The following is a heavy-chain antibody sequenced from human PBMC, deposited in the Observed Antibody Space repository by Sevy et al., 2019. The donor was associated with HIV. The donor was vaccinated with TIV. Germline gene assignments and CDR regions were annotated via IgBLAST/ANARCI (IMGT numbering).Heavy chain of an antibody. CDR3: AGENAWGRGYS. D-gene: IGHD1-26*01. CDR1: GGSITSLY. J-gene: IGHJ4*02. Sequence: SETLSLTCTVSGGSITSLYWNWIRQPPGKGLGWIANIYYNGHINYNPSLKRRVTLSLDTSKNQFSLRPSSVTAADTAMYYCAGENAWGRGYSWGQGTLVTVSS. V-gene: IGHV4-59*08. CDR2: IYYNGHI.